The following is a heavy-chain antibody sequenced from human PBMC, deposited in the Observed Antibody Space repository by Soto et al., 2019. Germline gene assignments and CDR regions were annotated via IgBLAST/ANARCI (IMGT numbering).Heavy chain of an antibody. CDR3: ARDTVWGSGSYNGDEDLYYYYGMDV. CDR1: GFTFSSYG. CDR2: IWYDGSNK. J-gene: IGHJ6*02. V-gene: IGHV3-33*01. Sequence: GGSLRLSCAASGFTFSSYGMHWVRQAPGKGLEWVAVIWYDGSNKYYADSVKGRFTISRDNSKNTLYLQMNSLRAEDTAVYYCARDTVWGSGSYNGDEDLYYYYGMDVWGQGTTVTVSS. D-gene: IGHD3-10*01.